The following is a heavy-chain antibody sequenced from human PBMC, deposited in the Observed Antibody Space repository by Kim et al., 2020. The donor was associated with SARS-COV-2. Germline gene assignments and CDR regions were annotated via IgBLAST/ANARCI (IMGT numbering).Heavy chain of an antibody. D-gene: IGHD5-12*01. Sequence: SVKGRFTISRDNSKNTLYLQMNSLRAEDTAVYYCAKASANLVATRDYFDYWGQGTLVTVSS. V-gene: IGHV3-23*01. J-gene: IGHJ4*02. CDR3: AKASANLVATRDYFDY.